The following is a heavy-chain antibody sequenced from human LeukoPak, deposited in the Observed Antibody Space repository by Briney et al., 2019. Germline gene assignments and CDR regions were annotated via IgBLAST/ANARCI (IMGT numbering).Heavy chain of an antibody. CDR2: IWYDGSNK. CDR1: GFTFSSYG. Sequence: GGSLRLSCAASGFTFSSYGMHWVRQAPGKGLECVAVIWYDGSNKYYADSVKGRFTISRDNSKNTLYLQMNSLRAEDTAVYYCAKDSTARIYYYYMDVWGKGTTVTVSS. J-gene: IGHJ6*03. CDR3: AKDSTARIYYYYMDV. V-gene: IGHV3-33*06. D-gene: IGHD4-17*01.